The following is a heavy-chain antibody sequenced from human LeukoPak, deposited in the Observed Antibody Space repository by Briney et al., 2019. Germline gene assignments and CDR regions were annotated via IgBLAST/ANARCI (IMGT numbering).Heavy chain of an antibody. Sequence: GGSLRLSCAASGFTFSSYAMSWVRLAPGKGLEWVSAISGSGGSTYHADSVKGRFTISRDNSKNTLYLQMNSLRAEDTAVYYCAKCAARYSSSCSDFDYWGQGTLVTVSS. V-gene: IGHV3-23*01. J-gene: IGHJ4*02. CDR2: ISGSGGST. CDR1: GFTFSSYA. D-gene: IGHD6-13*01. CDR3: AKCAARYSSSCSDFDY.